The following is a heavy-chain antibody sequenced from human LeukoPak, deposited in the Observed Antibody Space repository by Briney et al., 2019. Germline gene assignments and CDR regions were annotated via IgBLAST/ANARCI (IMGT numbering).Heavy chain of an antibody. J-gene: IGHJ5*02. CDR1: AGSISSYY. D-gene: IGHD6-19*01. CDR3: ARDSEYSSGWFEGFDP. Sequence: PSETLSLTCTVSAGSISSYYWSWIRQPPGKGLEWIGYIYYSWSANYNPSLKSRVTISVDTSKNQFSLKLSSVTAADTAVYYCARDSEYSSGWFEGFDPWGQGTLVTVSS. CDR2: IYYSWSA. V-gene: IGHV4-59*01.